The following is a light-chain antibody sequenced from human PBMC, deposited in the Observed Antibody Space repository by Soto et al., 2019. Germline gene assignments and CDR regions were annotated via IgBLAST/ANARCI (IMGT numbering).Light chain of an antibody. CDR3: QQYNSYSSIT. CDR1: QIISSW. V-gene: IGKV1-5*03. CDR2: KAS. J-gene: IGKJ5*01. Sequence: DIQITQSHSTLSASVGDRVTITCRASQIISSWLAWYQQKPGKAPKLLIYKASSLESGVPSRFSGSGSGTEFTLTISSLHPDDFATYYCQQYNSYSSITFGQGTRLEIK.